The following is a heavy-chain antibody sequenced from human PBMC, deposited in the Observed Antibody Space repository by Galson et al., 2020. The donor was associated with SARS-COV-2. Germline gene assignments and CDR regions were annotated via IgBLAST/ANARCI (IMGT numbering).Heavy chain of an antibody. J-gene: IGHJ4*02. CDR3: AHRRLTYYYDSSGYFDY. CDR1: GFSLSTSGVG. Sequence: KMSGPTLVKPTQTLTLTCTFSGFSLSTSGVGVGWIRQPPGKALEWLALIYWDDDKRYSPSLKSRLTITKDTSKNQVVLTMTNMDPVDTATYYCAHRRLTYYYDSSGYFDYWGQGTLVTVSS. D-gene: IGHD3-22*01. CDR2: IYWDDDK. V-gene: IGHV2-5*02.